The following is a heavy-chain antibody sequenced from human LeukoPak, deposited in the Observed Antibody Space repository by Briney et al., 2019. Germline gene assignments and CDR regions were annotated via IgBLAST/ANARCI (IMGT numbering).Heavy chain of an antibody. CDR3: VRDHQYALRTPGGH. CDR1: GFTFSSYW. J-gene: IGHJ4*02. V-gene: IGHV3-7*03. CDR2: IKKDGSEK. Sequence: GGSLRLSCAGSGFTFSSYWMNWFRQAPGKGLEWVATIKKDGSEKYYVDSVKGRFTISRDNAEKSLYLQMNSLSAEDTAVYYCVRDHQYALRTPGGHWGQGTLVTVPS. D-gene: IGHD2-8*01.